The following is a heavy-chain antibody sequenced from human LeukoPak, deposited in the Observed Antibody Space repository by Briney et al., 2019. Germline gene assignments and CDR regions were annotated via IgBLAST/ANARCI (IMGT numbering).Heavy chain of an antibody. J-gene: IGHJ4*02. V-gene: IGHV3-30*03. CDR2: IVHDGNNK. CDR3: VRDGGRLNFGNGASFDY. Sequence: GGSLRLSCAASGFTFSSYGMHWVRQAPGKGLEWVAFIVHDGNNKYYADSVKGRFTISRDNAKNTLYLQMNSLRAEDTAMYYCVRDGGRLNFGNGASFDYWGQGTLVTVSS. D-gene: IGHD3-10*01. CDR1: GFTFSSYG.